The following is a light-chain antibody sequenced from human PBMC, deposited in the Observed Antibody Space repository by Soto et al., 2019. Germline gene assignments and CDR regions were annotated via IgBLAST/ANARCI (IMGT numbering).Light chain of an antibody. Sequence: DIVLTQSPGTLSLSPGERATLSCWASQSLSTDYLAWYQQKPGQPPRLLIYGASNRATGIPDRFSGSGSGTDFTLTISRLEPEDFAVYYCQQYGSSPSTFGQGTKLEIK. V-gene: IGKV3-20*01. J-gene: IGKJ2*01. CDR2: GAS. CDR1: QSLSTDY. CDR3: QQYGSSPST.